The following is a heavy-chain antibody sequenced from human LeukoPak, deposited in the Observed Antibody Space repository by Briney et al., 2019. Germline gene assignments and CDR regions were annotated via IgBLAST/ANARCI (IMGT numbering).Heavy chain of an antibody. CDR2: MNPNSGNT. CDR3: ARDARIQLWLRYYYYGMDV. V-gene: IGHV1-8*01. CDR1: GYTFTSYD. Sequence: GASVKVSCKASGYTFTSYDINWVRQATGQGLEWMGWMNPNSGNTGYAQKFQGRVTMTTDTSTSTAYMELRSLRSDDTAVYYCARDARIQLWLRYYYYGMDVWGQGTTVTVYS. J-gene: IGHJ6*02. D-gene: IGHD5-18*01.